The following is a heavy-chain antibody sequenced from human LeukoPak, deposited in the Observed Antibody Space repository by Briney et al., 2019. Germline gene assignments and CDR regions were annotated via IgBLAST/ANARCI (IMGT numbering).Heavy chain of an antibody. D-gene: IGHD2-8*02. CDR3: ATLPHTEFHY. V-gene: IGHV5-51*01. J-gene: IGHJ4*02. CDR2: IHPGDSDT. Sequence: GESLKISCKGSGSTFTSYWIGWVRQMPGKGLEWMGIIHPGDSDTRYSPSFQGQVTISADKSISTSYLQWSSLKASDTAMYYCATLPHTEFHYWGQGTLVTVSS. CDR1: GSTFTSYW.